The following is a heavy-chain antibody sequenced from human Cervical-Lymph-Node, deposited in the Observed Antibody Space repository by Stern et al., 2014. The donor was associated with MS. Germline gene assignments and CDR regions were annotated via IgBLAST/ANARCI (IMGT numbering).Heavy chain of an antibody. Sequence: EVQLVESGGGLVQPGGSLRLSCAASGFTFSSYSMNWVRQAPGKGLEGVSYSSSSSSTIYYADSLKGRFTISRDNAKNSLYLQMNSLRYEDTAVYYCARVGEAGETYCSSTSCYAVPYYYYGMDVWGQGTTVTVSS. V-gene: IGHV3-48*02. D-gene: IGHD2-2*01. CDR3: ARVGEAGETYCSSTSCYAVPYYYYGMDV. CDR2: SSSSSSTI. CDR1: GFTFSSYS. J-gene: IGHJ6*02.